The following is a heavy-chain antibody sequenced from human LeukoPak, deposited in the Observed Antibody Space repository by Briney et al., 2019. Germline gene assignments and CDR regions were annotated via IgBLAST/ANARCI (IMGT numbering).Heavy chain of an antibody. Sequence: PGRSLRLSCTASGFTFGDYAMSWVRQGPGKGLERVGFIRSKVFGGTTEYAASVKGRFTISRDDSKSIAYLQMNSLKTEDTAVYYCARDLVAVAGDYYYCGMDVWGQGTTVTVSS. J-gene: IGHJ6*02. CDR1: GFTFGDYA. CDR3: ARDLVAVAGDYYYCGMDV. CDR2: IRSKVFGGTT. V-gene: IGHV3-49*04. D-gene: IGHD6-19*01.